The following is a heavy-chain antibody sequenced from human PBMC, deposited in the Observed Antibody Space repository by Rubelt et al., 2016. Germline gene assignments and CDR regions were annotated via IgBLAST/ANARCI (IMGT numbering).Heavy chain of an antibody. CDR3: ARDTYSSGWYFDY. Sequence: QLQLQESGPGLVKPSETLSLTCTVSGGSISSSSYYWGWIRQPPGKGLDWIGSIYYSGSTYYNPSLKSRVSISVDTSKNQFSLKLSAVTAAETAVYYCARDTYSSGWYFDYWGQGTLVTVSS. J-gene: IGHJ4*02. D-gene: IGHD6-19*01. CDR1: GGSISSSSYY. CDR2: IYYSGST. V-gene: IGHV4-39*07.